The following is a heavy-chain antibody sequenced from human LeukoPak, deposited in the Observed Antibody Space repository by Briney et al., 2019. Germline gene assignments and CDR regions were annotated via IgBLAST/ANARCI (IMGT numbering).Heavy chain of an antibody. V-gene: IGHV4-61*02. J-gene: IGHJ6*03. D-gene: IGHD6-19*01. CDR2: IYTSGST. Sequence: SETLSLTCTVSGGSISSGSYYWSWIRQPAGQGLEWIVRIYTSGSTNYNPSLKSRVTISVDTSKNQFSLKLSSVTAADTAVYYCARMGVAGYYYMDVWGKGTTVTVSS. CDR1: GGSISSGSYY. CDR3: ARMGVAGYYYMDV.